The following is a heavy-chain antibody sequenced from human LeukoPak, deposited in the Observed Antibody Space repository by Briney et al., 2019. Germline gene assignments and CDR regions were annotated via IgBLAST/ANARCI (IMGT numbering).Heavy chain of an antibody. J-gene: IGHJ5*02. CDR2: IIPIFGTA. Sequence: SVKVSCKASGGTFSSYAISWVRQVPGQGLEWMGGIIPIFGTANYAQKFQGRVTITADESTSTAYMELSSLRSEDTAVYYCARDIVVVPAAMRGWFDPWGQGTLVTVSS. CDR3: ARDIVVVPAAMRGWFDP. V-gene: IGHV1-69*01. CDR1: GGTFSSYA. D-gene: IGHD2-2*01.